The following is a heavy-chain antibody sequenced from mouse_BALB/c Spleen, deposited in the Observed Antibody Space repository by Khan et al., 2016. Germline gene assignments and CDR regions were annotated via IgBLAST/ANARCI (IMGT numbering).Heavy chain of an antibody. CDR3: ARGTPFAS. V-gene: IGHV1-80*01. CDR1: GYAFSGYW. J-gene: IGHJ3*01. Sequence: QVQLQQSGAELVRPGSSVKISCKASGYAFSGYWMNWVKQRPGQGLEWIGQIYPGDGATNYNGKFKGKATLTADKSSSTAYMQISSLTSADCAVYFCARGTPFASWGQGTLVTVSA. D-gene: IGHD2-14*01. CDR2: IYPGDGAT.